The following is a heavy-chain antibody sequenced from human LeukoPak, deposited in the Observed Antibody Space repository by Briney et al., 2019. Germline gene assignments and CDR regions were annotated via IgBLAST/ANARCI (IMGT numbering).Heavy chain of an antibody. CDR1: GYTFTGYY. Sequence: ASVKVSCKASGYTFTGYYMHWVRRAPGQGLEWMGWINPNSGGTNYAQKFQGRVTMTRDTSISTAYMELSRLRSDDTAVYYCARDGYSSGWYGASWFDPWGQGTLVTVSS. CDR3: ARDGYSSGWYGASWFDP. D-gene: IGHD6-19*01. J-gene: IGHJ5*02. V-gene: IGHV1-2*02. CDR2: INPNSGGT.